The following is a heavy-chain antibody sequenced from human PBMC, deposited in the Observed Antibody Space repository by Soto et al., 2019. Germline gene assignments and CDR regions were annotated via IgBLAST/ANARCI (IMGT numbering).Heavy chain of an antibody. D-gene: IGHD3-3*01. CDR2: ISYDGSNK. CDR1: GFTFSSYA. V-gene: IGHV3-30-3*02. J-gene: IGHJ6*02. CDR3: AKQIEDVTIFGVVITYYYYYYGMDV. Sequence: PGGSLRLSCAASGFTFSSYAMHWVRQAPGKGLEWVAVISYDGSNKYYADSVKGRFTISRDNSKNTLYLQMNSLRAEDTAVYYCAKQIEDVTIFGVVITYYYYYYGMDVWGQGTTVTVSS.